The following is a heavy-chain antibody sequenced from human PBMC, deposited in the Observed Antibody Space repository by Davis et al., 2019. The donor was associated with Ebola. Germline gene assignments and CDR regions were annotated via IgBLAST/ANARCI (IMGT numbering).Heavy chain of an antibody. V-gene: IGHV6-1*01. J-gene: IGHJ4*02. D-gene: IGHD6-19*01. CDR3: TRYTGWYYFDY. CDR2: TYYRSKWYN. CDR1: GDSVSSSSAA. Sequence: MPSETLSLTCVISGDSVSSSSAAWVWIRQSPSRGLEWLGRTYYRSKWYNDYAVSVKSRITINPDTSQNQFSLQLNSVTPEDTAVYYCTRYTGWYYFDYWGQGTLVTVSS.